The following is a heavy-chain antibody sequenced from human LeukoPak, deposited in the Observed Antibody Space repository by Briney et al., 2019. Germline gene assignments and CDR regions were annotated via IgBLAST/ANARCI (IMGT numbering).Heavy chain of an antibody. J-gene: IGHJ6*02. CDR1: GYTFTGYY. D-gene: IGHD3-3*01. V-gene: IGHV1-2*06. CDR2: INPNSGGT. Sequence: ASVKVSCEASGYTFTGYYMHWVRQALGQGLEWMGRINPNSGGTNYAQKFQGRVTMTRDTSISTAYMELSRLRSDDTAVYYCARGGYDFVYYYYGMDVWGQGTTVTVSS. CDR3: ARGGYDFVYYYYGMDV.